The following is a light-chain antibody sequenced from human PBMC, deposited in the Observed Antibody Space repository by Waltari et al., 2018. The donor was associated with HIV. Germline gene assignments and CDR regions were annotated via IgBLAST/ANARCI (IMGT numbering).Light chain of an antibody. Sequence: DIQMTQSPSSLSASVGDRVTITCRASQSISTYLCWYQQKPGKAPKLLICGASSLQRGVPSRFSGSGSGTDFTLTIISLQPEDFETYYCQESYSAPFTFGPGTKVD. V-gene: IGKV1-39*01. CDR1: QSISTY. CDR2: GAS. CDR3: QESYSAPFT. J-gene: IGKJ3*01.